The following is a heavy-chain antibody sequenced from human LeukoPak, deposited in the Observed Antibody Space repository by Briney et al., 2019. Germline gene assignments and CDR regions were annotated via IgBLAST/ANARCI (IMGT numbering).Heavy chain of an antibody. CDR1: GFTFSSYW. CDR3: ASQGVYCGGDCYGGDY. V-gene: IGHV3-21*01. CDR2: ISSSSSYI. D-gene: IGHD2-21*02. J-gene: IGHJ4*02. Sequence: PGGSLRLSCAASGFTFSSYWMNWVRQAPGKGLEWVSSISSSSSYIYYADSVKGRFTISRDNAKNSLYLQMNTLRAEDTAVYYCASQGVYCGGDCYGGDYWGQGTLVTVSS.